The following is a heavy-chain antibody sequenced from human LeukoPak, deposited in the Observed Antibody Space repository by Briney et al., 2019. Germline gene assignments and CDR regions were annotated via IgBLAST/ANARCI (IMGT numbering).Heavy chain of an antibody. CDR3: ARLMGERSLFDY. D-gene: IGHD1-26*01. CDR2: IIGSGGST. Sequence: GGSLRLSCAASGFTFSSYAMSWVRQAPGKGLEWVSAIIGSGGSTYYADSVKGRFTISRDNAKNSVYLQMNSLRAEDTAVYYCARLMGERSLFDYWGQGVLVTVSS. CDR1: GFTFSSYA. V-gene: IGHV3-23*01. J-gene: IGHJ4*02.